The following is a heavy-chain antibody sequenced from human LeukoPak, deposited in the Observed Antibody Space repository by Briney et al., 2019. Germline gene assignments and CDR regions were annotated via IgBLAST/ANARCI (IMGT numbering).Heavy chain of an antibody. D-gene: IGHD3-16*02. CDR3: ARHHDYVWGSYRYLPWFDP. J-gene: IGHJ5*02. CDR1: GGSFSGYY. Sequence: SETLSLTCAVYGGSFSGYYWSWIRQPPGKGLEWIGEINHSGSTNYNPSLKSRVTISVDTSRNQFSLKLSSVTAADTAVYYCARHHDYVWGSYRYLPWFDPWGQGTLVTVSS. V-gene: IGHV4-34*01. CDR2: INHSGST.